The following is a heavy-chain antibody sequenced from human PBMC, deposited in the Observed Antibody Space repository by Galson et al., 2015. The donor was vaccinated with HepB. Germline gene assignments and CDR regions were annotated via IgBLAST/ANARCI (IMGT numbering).Heavy chain of an antibody. CDR2: TYYRSKWYN. J-gene: IGHJ5*02. V-gene: IGHV6-1*01. CDR1: GDSVSSNSAA. D-gene: IGHD6-19*01. CDR3: AREIAVAGLGWFDP. Sequence: CAISGDSVSSNSAAWNWIRQSPSRGLEWLGRTYYRSKWYNDYAVSVKSRITINPDTSKNQFSLQLNSVTPEDTAVYYCAREIAVAGLGWFDPWGQGTLVTVSS.